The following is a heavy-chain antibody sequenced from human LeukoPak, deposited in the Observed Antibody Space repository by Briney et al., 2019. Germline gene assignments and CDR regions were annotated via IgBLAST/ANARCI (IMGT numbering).Heavy chain of an antibody. CDR3: ASFMTTVTIPDY. CDR2: ITSRGSHM. D-gene: IGHD4-17*01. V-gene: IGHV3-21*01. J-gene: IGHJ4*02. Sequence: GGSLSLSCAAPGFPFRSYSMNWVRQAPAKRLDWLSSITSRGSHMSYADYAEGRFTISRDNAKNSLYLQMNSLSAEDTAVYYCASFMTTVTIPDYWGQGSLATVSS. CDR1: GFPFRSYS.